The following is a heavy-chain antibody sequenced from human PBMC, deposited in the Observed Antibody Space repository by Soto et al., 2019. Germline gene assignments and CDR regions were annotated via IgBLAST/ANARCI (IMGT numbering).Heavy chain of an antibody. CDR1: GYTFTGYY. Sequence: ALVKVSCKASGYTFTGYYMHWVRQAPGQGLEWMGWINPNSGGTNYAQKFQGWVTMTRDTSISTAYMELSRLRSDDTAVYYCAREAIFGVVIPYEDDAFDIWGQGTMVTVSS. V-gene: IGHV1-2*04. D-gene: IGHD3-3*01. CDR2: INPNSGGT. CDR3: AREAIFGVVIPYEDDAFDI. J-gene: IGHJ3*02.